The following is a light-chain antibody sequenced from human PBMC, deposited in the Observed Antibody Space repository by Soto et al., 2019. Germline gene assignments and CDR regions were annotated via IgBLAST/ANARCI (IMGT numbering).Light chain of an antibody. CDR3: QQYNSYSGT. CDR1: QSIISW. Sequence: IHWRDAPSSLSASVLDRVTITCRAIQSIISWLAWYQQKPGKAPKLLIYKSSRLESGVPSRFSGSGSGTEFTLTISSLQPDDFATYYCQQYNSYSGTFGQGTKVDI. V-gene: IGKV1-5*03. J-gene: IGKJ1*01. CDR2: KSS.